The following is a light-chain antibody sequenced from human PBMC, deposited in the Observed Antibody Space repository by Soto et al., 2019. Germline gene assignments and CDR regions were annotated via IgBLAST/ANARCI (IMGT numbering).Light chain of an antibody. Sequence: DIVMTQSPATLSVSPGERATLSCRASQSVSSNLAWYQQKPGQAPRLLIYGASTRATGIPARFSGSGSGTEFILTISSLQSEDFAVYYCQQYSNWPQYTFGKGTKVEIK. CDR2: GAS. V-gene: IGKV3-15*01. CDR3: QQYSNWPQYT. J-gene: IGKJ2*01. CDR1: QSVSSN.